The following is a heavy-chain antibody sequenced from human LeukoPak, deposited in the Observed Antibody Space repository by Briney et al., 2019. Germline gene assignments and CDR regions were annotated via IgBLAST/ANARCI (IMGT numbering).Heavy chain of an antibody. CDR2: IYYSGST. J-gene: IGHJ4*02. D-gene: IGHD3-3*01. V-gene: IGHV4-38-2*01. CDR1: GYSISSGYY. CDR3: ARGTPGRYDFWSGYSV. Sequence: SETLSLTCAVSGYSISSGYYWGWIRQPPGKGLEWIGYIYYSGSTYYNPSLKSRVTISVDTSKNQFSLKLSSVTAADTAVYYCARGTPGRYDFWSGYSVWGQGTLVTVSS.